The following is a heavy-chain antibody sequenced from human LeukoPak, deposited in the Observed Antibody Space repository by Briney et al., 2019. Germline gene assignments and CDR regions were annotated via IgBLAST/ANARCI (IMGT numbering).Heavy chain of an antibody. J-gene: IGHJ4*02. CDR2: IGGSGSDA. CDR1: GFTFSDDY. Sequence: GGSLRLSCAASGFTFSDDYMTWIRQVPGKGLESIAYIGGSGSDANYADSVRGRFTISRDNARSSLFLQMNSLTAEDSAVYFCVRHTRTAAFWGQGALVTVSS. CDR3: VRHTRTAAF. V-gene: IGHV3-11*06. D-gene: IGHD2-15*01.